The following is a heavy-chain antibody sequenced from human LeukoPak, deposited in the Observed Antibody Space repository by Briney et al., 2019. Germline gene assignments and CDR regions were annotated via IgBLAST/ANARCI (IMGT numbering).Heavy chain of an antibody. CDR1: GGSISSYY. J-gene: IGHJ5*02. CDR3: ARVPDYGDYVKLWFDP. Sequence: SETLSLTCTVSGGSISSYYWSWIRQPPGKGLEWIGYIYYSGSTKYNPSLKSRVTISVDTSKNQFSLKLSSVTAADTAMYYCARVPDYGDYVKLWFDPWGQGTLVTVSS. D-gene: IGHD4-17*01. V-gene: IGHV4-59*01. CDR2: IYYSGST.